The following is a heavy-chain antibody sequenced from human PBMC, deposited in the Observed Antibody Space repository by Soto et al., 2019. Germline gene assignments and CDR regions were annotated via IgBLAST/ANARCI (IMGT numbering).Heavy chain of an antibody. V-gene: IGHV4-4*01. CDR1: GGTVASSHW. Sequence: SLTCGVSGGTVASSHWWSWVRQSPGRGLEWIGNVYHTGDTNFNPSLQSRVTFSVDKSNNQFSLRLTAVTAADTAVYFCAREIVTAGGNNYFDPCGPGTMVTV. CDR3: AREIVTAGGNNYFDP. D-gene: IGHD2-21*02. CDR2: VYHTGDT. J-gene: IGHJ5*02.